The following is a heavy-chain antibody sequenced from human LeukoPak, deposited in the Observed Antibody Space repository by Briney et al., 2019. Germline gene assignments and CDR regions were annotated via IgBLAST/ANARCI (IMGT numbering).Heavy chain of an antibody. V-gene: IGHV3-23*01. CDR3: AKGKANDNLDWFDP. CDR2: IVGTGTTT. Sequence: GGSLGLSCAASGFTFSSYAMTWVRQAPGKGLEWVSSIVGTGTTTFYADSVKGRFTISRDNSKNTLFLQMNSLRVEDTAVYYCAKGKANDNLDWFDPWGQGTLVTVSS. J-gene: IGHJ5*02. CDR1: GFTFSSYA. D-gene: IGHD1-14*01.